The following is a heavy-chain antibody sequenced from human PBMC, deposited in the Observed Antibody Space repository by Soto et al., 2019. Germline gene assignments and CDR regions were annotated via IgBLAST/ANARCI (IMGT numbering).Heavy chain of an antibody. CDR2: ISYDGSNK. CDR1: GFTFNSYG. V-gene: IGHV3-30*03. J-gene: IGHJ3*02. CDR3: AGEMYESSGYDAFDI. D-gene: IGHD3-22*01. Sequence: QVQLVESGGGVVQPGRSLRLSCAASGFTFNSYGMHWVRQAPGKGLEWVAVISYDGSNKYYADSVKGRFTNSRDNSKNTLYLQMNSLRAEDTAVYYCAGEMYESSGYDAFDIWGQGTMVTVGS.